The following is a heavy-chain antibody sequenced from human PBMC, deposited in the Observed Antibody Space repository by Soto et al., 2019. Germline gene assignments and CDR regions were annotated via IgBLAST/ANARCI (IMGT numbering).Heavy chain of an antibody. CDR1: GGSLNSYF. Sequence: SETLSLTCVVYGGSLNSYFWTCIRQPPGKGLEWIGEINPSGTINYNPSLKGRATISIDMSENQFSLRLTSVTDADTAVYYCVRGQWLPRGENWGQGTLVTVSS. CDR2: INPSGTI. CDR3: VRGQWLPRGEN. V-gene: IGHV4-34*01. J-gene: IGHJ4*02. D-gene: IGHD6-19*01.